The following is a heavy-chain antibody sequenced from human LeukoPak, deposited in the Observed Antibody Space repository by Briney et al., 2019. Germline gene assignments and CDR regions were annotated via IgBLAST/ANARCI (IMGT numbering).Heavy chain of an antibody. CDR3: ATNQLPGNWFDP. CDR1: GYTLTELS. CDR2: FDPEDGET. V-gene: IGHV1-24*01. D-gene: IGHD2-2*01. J-gene: IGHJ5*02. Sequence: RASVKVSCTVSGYTLTELSMHWVRQAPGKGLEWMGGFDPEDGETIYAQKFQGRVTMTEDTSTDTAYMELSSLRSEDTAVYYCATNQLPGNWFDPWGQGTLVTVSS.